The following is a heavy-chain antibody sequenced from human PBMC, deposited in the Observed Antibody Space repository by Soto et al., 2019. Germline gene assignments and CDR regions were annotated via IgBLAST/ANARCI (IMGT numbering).Heavy chain of an antibody. V-gene: IGHV5-51*01. D-gene: IGHD2-2*01. CDR1: GYSFTSYW. Sequence: GESLKISCKGSGYSFTSYWIGWVRQMPGKGLEWMGIIYPGDSDTRYSPSFQGQVTISADKSISTAYLQWSSLKASDTAMYYCARARGVYCSSTSCYGVGAFDIWGQGTMVTVSS. CDR3: ARARGVYCSSTSCYGVGAFDI. CDR2: IYPGDSDT. J-gene: IGHJ3*02.